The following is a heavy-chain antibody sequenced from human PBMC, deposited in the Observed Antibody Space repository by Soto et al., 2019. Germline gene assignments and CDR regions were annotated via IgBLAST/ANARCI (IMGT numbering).Heavy chain of an antibody. CDR1: GFTFSSYA. CDR3: AKTATGWFRAFEI. V-gene: IGHV3-23*01. CDR2: ISGSGGTT. Sequence: EVQLLESGGGLVQPGGSLRLSCAASGFTFSSYAMSWVRQAPGKGLEWVSAISGSGGTTYYADSVKGRFTFSRDNSKNTRYLQMTSLRAEDTAVYYCAKTATGWFRAFEIWGQGTMVTVSS. D-gene: IGHD6-19*01. J-gene: IGHJ3*02.